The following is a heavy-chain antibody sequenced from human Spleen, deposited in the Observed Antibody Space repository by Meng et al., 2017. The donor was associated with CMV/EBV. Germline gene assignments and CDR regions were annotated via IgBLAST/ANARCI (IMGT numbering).Heavy chain of an antibody. CDR3: ARVLMDIVVVPAAARFDP. D-gene: IGHD2-2*03. J-gene: IGHJ5*02. Sequence: GESLKISCAASGFTFNSYSMNWVRQAPGKGLEWVSFISSTSTYIYYADSVEGRFTISRDNAKNSLHLQMDSLRAEDTAVYYCARVLMDIVVVPAAARFDPWGQGTLVTVSS. CDR2: ISSTSTYI. V-gene: IGHV3-21*04. CDR1: GFTFNSYS.